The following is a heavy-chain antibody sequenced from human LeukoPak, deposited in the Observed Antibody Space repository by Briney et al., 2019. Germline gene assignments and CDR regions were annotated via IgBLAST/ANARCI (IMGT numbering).Heavy chain of an antibody. CDR2: IYYSGST. D-gene: IGHD3-22*01. CDR1: GGSISSYY. CDR3: ARDHYYNSSGYTFGY. V-gene: IGHV4-59*01. J-gene: IGHJ4*02. Sequence: SETLSPTYTVSGGSISSYYWSWIRQPPGKGLEWIGYIYYSGSTNYNPSLESRVTISVDTSKNQFSLKLSSVTAADTAVYYCARDHYYNSSGYTFGYWGQGTLVTVSS.